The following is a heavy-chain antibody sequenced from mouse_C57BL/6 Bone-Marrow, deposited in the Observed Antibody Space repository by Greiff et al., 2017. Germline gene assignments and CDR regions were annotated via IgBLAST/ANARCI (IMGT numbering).Heavy chain of an antibody. CDR1: GFSFNTYA. CDR2: IRSKSNNYAT. CDR3: VRHDDYDAMDD. V-gene: IGHV10-1*01. Sequence: EVKVVESGGGLVQPKGSLKLSCAASGFSFNTYAMNWVRQAPGKGLEWVARIRSKSNNYATYYADSVKDRFTISRDASESMLYLQMNNLKTEDTAMYYWVRHDDYDAMDDWGKGTSVTVSS. D-gene: IGHD2-3*01. J-gene: IGHJ4*01.